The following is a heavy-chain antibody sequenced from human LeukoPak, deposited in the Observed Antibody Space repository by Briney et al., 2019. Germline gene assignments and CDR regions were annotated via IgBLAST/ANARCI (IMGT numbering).Heavy chain of an antibody. CDR3: AREALPYYYGSGGNWFDP. Sequence: GRSLRLSCAASGFTFSSYAMHWVRQAPGKGLEWVAVISYDGSNKYYADSVKGRFTISRDNSKNTLYLQMNSLRAEDTAVYYCAREALPYYYGSGGNWFDPWGQGTLVTVSS. V-gene: IGHV3-30-3*01. D-gene: IGHD3-10*01. CDR1: GFTFSSYA. J-gene: IGHJ5*02. CDR2: ISYDGSNK.